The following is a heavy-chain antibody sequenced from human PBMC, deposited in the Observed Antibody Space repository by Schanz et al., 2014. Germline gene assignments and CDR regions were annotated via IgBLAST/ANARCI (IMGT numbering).Heavy chain of an antibody. CDR2: ISASGGTT. J-gene: IGHJ4*02. V-gene: IGHV3-23*01. CDR1: GFAFSSFA. Sequence: VHLLESGGGLVKPGGSLRLSCVASGFAFSSFAMTWVRQAPGRGLEWVSAISASGGTTYYADSVKGRFTISRDNSKNTVYIQMNSLRAEDTAVYYCARGGPAYYFDDWGQGTLVTVSA. CDR3: ARGGPAYYFDD.